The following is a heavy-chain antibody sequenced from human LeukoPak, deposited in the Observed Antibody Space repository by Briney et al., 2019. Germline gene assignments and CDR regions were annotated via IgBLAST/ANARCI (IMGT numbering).Heavy chain of an antibody. CDR3: ARVNYYDSSGYLGLGTYFDY. CDR2: IIPIFGTA. CDR1: GGTFSSYA. J-gene: IGHJ4*02. V-gene: IGHV1-69*13. Sequence: SVKVSCKASGGTFSSYAISWVRQAPGQGLEWMGGIIPIFGTANYAQKFQGRVTITADESTSTAYMELSSLRSEDTAVYYCARVNYYDSSGYLGLGTYFDYWGQGTLVTVSS. D-gene: IGHD3-22*01.